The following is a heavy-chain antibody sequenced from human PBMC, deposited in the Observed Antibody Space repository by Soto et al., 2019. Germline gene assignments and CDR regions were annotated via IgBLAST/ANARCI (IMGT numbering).Heavy chain of an antibody. Sequence: PSQTLSLTCVISWDSVSSNSAACNWIRLSPSRGLEWLARTYYRSRWYNDYAVSVRSRITVNPDTSKNQFSLQLTSVTPEDTAVYYCAGTTSHHWLYMDVWGKGAKVTVS. CDR2: TYYRSRWYN. CDR1: WDSVSSNSAA. V-gene: IGHV6-1*01. CDR3: AGTTSHHWLYMDV. J-gene: IGHJ6*03. D-gene: IGHD1-7*01.